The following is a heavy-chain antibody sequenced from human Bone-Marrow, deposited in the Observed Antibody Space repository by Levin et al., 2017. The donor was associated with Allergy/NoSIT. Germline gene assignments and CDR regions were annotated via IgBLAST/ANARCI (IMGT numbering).Heavy chain of an antibody. CDR3: AKDYGLGHLEDGDRHFAY. D-gene: IGHD4-17*01. J-gene: IGHJ4*02. CDR2: LIENGVDT. V-gene: IGHV3-23*01. CDR1: GFAFNNYA. Sequence: PGGSLRLSCAAPGFAFNNYAMTWVRQAPGKGLEWVSGLIENGVDTYYADSVKGRFTISRDNSNNILYLQMINLRAEDTATYYCAKDYGLGHLEDGDRHFAYWGQGTLVTVSS.